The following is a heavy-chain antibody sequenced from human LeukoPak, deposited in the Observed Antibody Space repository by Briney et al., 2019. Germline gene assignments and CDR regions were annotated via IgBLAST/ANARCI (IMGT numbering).Heavy chain of an antibody. CDR2: IFYSGSP. CDR3: AKGGFYFDY. J-gene: IGHJ4*02. V-gene: IGHV4-30-4*01. CDR1: NGSISSGDYY. D-gene: IGHD1-26*01. Sequence: SQTLSLTCTVSNGSISSGDYYWSWIRQPPGKGLEWVGYIFYSGSPYYNPSLQSRVTKSVDTSKNQVSLKLNSVTAADTAVYYCAKGGFYFDYWGQGTLVTASS.